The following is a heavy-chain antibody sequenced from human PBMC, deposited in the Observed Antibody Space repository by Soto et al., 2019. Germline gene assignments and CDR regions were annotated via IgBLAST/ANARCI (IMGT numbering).Heavy chain of an antibody. CDR1: GYTFSNYG. D-gene: IGHD2-2*01. J-gene: IGHJ5*02. CDR3: ARVVPGAEAWFGP. Sequence: ASVKVSCKTSGYTFSNYGITWVRQAPGQPLEWLGWISLYSDGTNYAQKFQGRVSMTTDTSTTTAYMGLRSLRSGDTAVYYCARVVPGAEAWFGPWGQGTLVTVSS. CDR2: ISLYSDGT. V-gene: IGHV1-18*01.